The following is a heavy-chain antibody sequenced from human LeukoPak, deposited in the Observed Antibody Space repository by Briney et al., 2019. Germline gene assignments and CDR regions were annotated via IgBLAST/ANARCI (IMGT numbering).Heavy chain of an antibody. J-gene: IGHJ5*02. Sequence: SVKVSCKASGGTFSSYAISWVRQAPGQGLEWMGGIVPIFGTANYAQKFQGRVTITADESTSTAYMELSSLRSEDTAVYYCARDPDIVAVPAAQRFDPWGQGTLVTVPS. D-gene: IGHD2-2*01. CDR3: ARDPDIVAVPAAQRFDP. CDR1: GGTFSSYA. CDR2: IVPIFGTA. V-gene: IGHV1-69*13.